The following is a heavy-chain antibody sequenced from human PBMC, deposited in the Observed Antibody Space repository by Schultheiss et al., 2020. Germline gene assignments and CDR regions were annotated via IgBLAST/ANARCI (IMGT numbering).Heavy chain of an antibody. D-gene: IGHD3-22*01. CDR2: IYYSGNT. V-gene: IGHV4-61*05. J-gene: IGHJ5*02. CDR3: AKTYDSSGYYYDGNWFDP. Sequence: SETLSLTCTVSGGSISSGDYYWSWIRQPPGKGLEWIGYIYYSGNTNYNPSLKSRVTISVDKSKNQFSLKLSSVTAADTAVYYCAKTYDSSGYYYDGNWFDPWGQGTLVTVSS. CDR1: GGSISSGDYY.